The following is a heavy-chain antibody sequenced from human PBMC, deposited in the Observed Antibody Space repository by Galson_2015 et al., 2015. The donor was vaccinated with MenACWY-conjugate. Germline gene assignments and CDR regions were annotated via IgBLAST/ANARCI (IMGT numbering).Heavy chain of an antibody. V-gene: IGHV1-18*01. Sequence: SVKVSCKASGYIFTSYGISWVRQAPGQGLEWMGWISSYNGNTNYAKKFQGRITMSTDTSTNTDYMELRSLRFDDTAVYYCARVGAAGTWVEYDYWGQGTLVTVSS. CDR3: ARVGAAGTWVEYDY. D-gene: IGHD6-13*01. CDR1: GYIFTSYG. CDR2: ISSYNGNT. J-gene: IGHJ4*02.